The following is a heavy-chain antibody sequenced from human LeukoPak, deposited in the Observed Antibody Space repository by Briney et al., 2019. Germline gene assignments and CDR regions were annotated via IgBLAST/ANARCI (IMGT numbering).Heavy chain of an antibody. Sequence: ASVKASCKASGYTFTGYYMHWVRQAPGQGLEWMGWINPNSGNTHYTQKFQDRVTMTRDTSISTAYMELSSLESDDTAIYYCAREGAAAEDVNWFDPWGQGTLVTVSS. V-gene: IGHV1-2*02. D-gene: IGHD6-25*01. J-gene: IGHJ5*02. CDR1: GYTFTGYY. CDR3: AREGAAAEDVNWFDP. CDR2: INPNSGNT.